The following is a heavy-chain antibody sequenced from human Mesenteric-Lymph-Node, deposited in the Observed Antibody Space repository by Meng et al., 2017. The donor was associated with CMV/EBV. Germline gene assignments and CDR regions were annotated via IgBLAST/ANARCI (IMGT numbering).Heavy chain of an antibody. Sequence: TSTGYYMCGVRQHPGQGRVWRGRFNPNSGDANYGQKFQGRATLPRDTSISTAYVELSRLTSDDTAMYYCARDLSGYTGSWTGTYFDLWGRGTLVTVSS. V-gene: IGHV1-2*06. D-gene: IGHD6-13*01. CDR2: FNPNSGDA. CDR3: ARDLSGYTGSWTGTYFDL. CDR1: TSTGYY. J-gene: IGHJ2*01.